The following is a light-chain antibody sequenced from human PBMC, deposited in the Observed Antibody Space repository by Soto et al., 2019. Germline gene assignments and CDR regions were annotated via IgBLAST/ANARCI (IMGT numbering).Light chain of an antibody. CDR1: QSFNSIY. CDR2: EAY. V-gene: IGKV3-11*01. J-gene: IGKJ4*01. CDR3: QQHINWPLT. Sequence: EFVLTQSPGTLSLSPGEGATLSCRASQSFNSIYLAWYQQKPGQAPRLLIYEAYNRATGIQARFSGSGSEAGFTLTIRSLEPEDFALYYCQQHINWPLTFGGGTKVDIK.